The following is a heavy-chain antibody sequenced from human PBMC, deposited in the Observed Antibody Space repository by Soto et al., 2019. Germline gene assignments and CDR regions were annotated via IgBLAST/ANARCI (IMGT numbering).Heavy chain of an antibody. D-gene: IGHD3-3*01. CDR3: ARDRSRPPYYDFWSGYPYY. CDR1: GYTFISYY. V-gene: IGHV1-46*03. CDR2: INPSGGST. J-gene: IGHJ4*02. Sequence: GASVKVSCKASGYTFISYYMHWVRQAPGQGLEWMGIINPSGGSTSYAQKFQGRVTMTRDTSTSTVYMELSSLRSEDTAVYYCARDRSRPPYYDFWSGYPYYWGQGTLVTVSS.